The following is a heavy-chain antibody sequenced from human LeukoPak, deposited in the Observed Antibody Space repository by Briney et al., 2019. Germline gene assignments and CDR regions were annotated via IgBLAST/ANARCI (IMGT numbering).Heavy chain of an antibody. CDR3: ARNFYASSGYYLNDFYFDF. D-gene: IGHD3-22*01. J-gene: IGHJ4*02. V-gene: IGHV4-39*07. Sequence: NSSETLSLTCTVSGASIISDTYYWGWIRQPPGKGLKWIGSIYYSGSTYYSPSLKSRVTMSVDTSTNQFSLKLISVTAADTALYYCARNFYASSGYYLNDFYFDFWGQGTLVTVSS. CDR1: GASIISDTYY. CDR2: IYYSGST.